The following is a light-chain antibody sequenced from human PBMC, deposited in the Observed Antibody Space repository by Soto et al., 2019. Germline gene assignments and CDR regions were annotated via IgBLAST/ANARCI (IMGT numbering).Light chain of an antibody. CDR3: QQYGSSPLT. J-gene: IGKJ2*01. CDR2: DAS. Sequence: DIVLTQSPATLSLSPGDRATLSCGASQRVSSSYLAWYQQKPGLAPRLLIYDASSSATGIPDRFSGSGSGTDFTLTISRLEPEDVAVYYCQQYGSSPLTLGTGTKLEIK. CDR1: QRVSSSY. V-gene: IGKV3D-20*01.